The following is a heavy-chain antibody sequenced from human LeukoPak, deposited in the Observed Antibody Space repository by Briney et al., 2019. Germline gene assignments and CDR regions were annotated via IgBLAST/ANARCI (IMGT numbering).Heavy chain of an antibody. CDR3: ARGANSSSNWFDP. Sequence: QPGRSLRLSCAASGFTFNNNAMPWVRQAPGKGLEWVAVISYDGSNNYYADSVKGRFTISRDNAKNTLYLQMNSLRAEDAAVYYCARGANSSSNWFDPWGQGTLVTVSS. D-gene: IGHD6-6*01. J-gene: IGHJ5*02. V-gene: IGHV3-30-3*01. CDR2: ISYDGSNN. CDR1: GFTFNNNA.